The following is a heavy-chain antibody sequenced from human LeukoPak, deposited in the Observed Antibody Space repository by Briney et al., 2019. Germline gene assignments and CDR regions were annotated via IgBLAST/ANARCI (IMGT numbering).Heavy chain of an antibody. D-gene: IGHD6-13*01. V-gene: IGHV3-64*01. CDR3: ARRAVGAAGYAFDI. CDR2: ISSNGGST. CDR1: GFTFSSYA. Sequence: GGSLRLSCAASGFTFSSYAMHWVRQAPGKGLEYVSAISSNGGSTYYANSVKGRFTISRDNSKNTLYLQMGSLRAEDMAVYYCARRAVGAAGYAFDIWGQGTMVTVSS. J-gene: IGHJ3*02.